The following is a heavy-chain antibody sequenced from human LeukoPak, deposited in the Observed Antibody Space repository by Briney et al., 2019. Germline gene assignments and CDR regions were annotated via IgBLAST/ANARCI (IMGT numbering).Heavy chain of an antibody. CDR1: GGTFSSYA. CDR3: ARGVGSSYPFDY. CDR2: IIPIFGTA. Sequence: GASVKVSCKASGGTFSSYAISWVRQAPGQGLEWMGGIIPIFGTANYAQKFQGRVTITADESTSTAYMELRSLRSDDTAVYYCARGVGSSYPFDYWGQGTLVTVSS. V-gene: IGHV1-69*01. J-gene: IGHJ4*02. D-gene: IGHD6-13*01.